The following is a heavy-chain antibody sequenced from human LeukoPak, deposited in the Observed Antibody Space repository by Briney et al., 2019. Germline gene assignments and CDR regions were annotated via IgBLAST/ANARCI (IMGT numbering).Heavy chain of an antibody. V-gene: IGHV3-74*01. D-gene: IGHD6-19*01. J-gene: IGHJ4*02. CDR3: ARISLSGWVNDH. CDR2: INSDGSST. CDR1: GFTFSKHW. Sequence: PGGSLRLSCAASGFTFSKHWMHWVRQVPGKGLVWVSRINSDGSSTSYADSVKGRFTISRDNAKNTLYLQMSSLRAEDTAMYYCARISLSGWVNDHWGQGTLVTVSS.